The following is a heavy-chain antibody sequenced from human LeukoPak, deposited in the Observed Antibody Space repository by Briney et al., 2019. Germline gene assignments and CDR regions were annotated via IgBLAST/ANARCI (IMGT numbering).Heavy chain of an antibody. Sequence: SVKVSCKASGGTFSSYAISWVRQAPGQGLEWMGGIIPIFGTANYAQKFQGRVTITADKSTSTAYMELSSLRAEDTAVYYCVKLEDFWSGLTTLGYFDYWGQGTLVTVSS. D-gene: IGHD3-3*01. CDR3: VKLEDFWSGLTTLGYFDY. CDR1: GGTFSSYA. J-gene: IGHJ4*02. CDR2: IIPIFGTA. V-gene: IGHV1-69*06.